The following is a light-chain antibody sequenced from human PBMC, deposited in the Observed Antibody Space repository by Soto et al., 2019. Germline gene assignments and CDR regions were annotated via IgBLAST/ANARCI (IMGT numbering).Light chain of an antibody. CDR1: QNIRTY. Sequence: DIQMTQSPYSLSASVGDSVTITCRASQNIRTYLNWYQQKPGKAPKLLIYDASNLERGVPSRFSGSGSGTDFSLTVDSLQPEDTATYYCQQYDHPPYTFGQGTKLEIK. J-gene: IGKJ2*01. V-gene: IGKV1-33*01. CDR2: DAS. CDR3: QQYDHPPYT.